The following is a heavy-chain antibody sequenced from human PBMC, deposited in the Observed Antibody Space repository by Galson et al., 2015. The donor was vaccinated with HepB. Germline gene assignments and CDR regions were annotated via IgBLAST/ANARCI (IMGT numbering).Heavy chain of an antibody. Sequence: SLRLSCAASGFTFSSYGMHWVRQAPGKGLEWVAVISYDGSNKYYADSVKGRFTISRDNSKNTLYLQMNSLRAEDTAVYYCAKDRGYSGYASFGYWGQGTLVTVSS. J-gene: IGHJ4*02. V-gene: IGHV3-30*18. CDR2: ISYDGSNK. D-gene: IGHD5-12*01. CDR1: GFTFSSYG. CDR3: AKDRGYSGYASFGY.